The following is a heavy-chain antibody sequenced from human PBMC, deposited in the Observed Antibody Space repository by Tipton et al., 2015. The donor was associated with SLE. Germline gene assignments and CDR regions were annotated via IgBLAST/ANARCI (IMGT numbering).Heavy chain of an antibody. Sequence: LGLSCAVSGYSISSGYYWGWIRQPPGKGLEWIGSIYHSGSTYYNPSLKSRVTISVDTSKNQFSLKLSSVTAADTAVYYCATRSLAARSRWFDPWGQGTLVPGSS. CDR1: GYSISSGYY. CDR3: ATRSLAARSRWFDP. J-gene: IGHJ5*02. CDR2: IYHSGST. D-gene: IGHD6-6*01. V-gene: IGHV4-38-2*01.